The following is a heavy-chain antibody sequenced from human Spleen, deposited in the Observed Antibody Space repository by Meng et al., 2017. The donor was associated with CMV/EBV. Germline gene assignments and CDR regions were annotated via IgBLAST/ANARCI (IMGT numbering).Heavy chain of an antibody. CDR3: ALGLRYFDWSPTSKSDY. CDR1: YTFTGYF. CDR2: INPNSGGT. Sequence: YTFTGYFTHWVRQAPGQGLEWMGWINPNSGGTNSAQKFQGRVTLTRDTSISTAYMELTRLTSDDTAMYYCALGLRYFDWSPTSKSDYWGQGTLVTVSS. D-gene: IGHD3-9*01. V-gene: IGHV1-2*02. J-gene: IGHJ4*02.